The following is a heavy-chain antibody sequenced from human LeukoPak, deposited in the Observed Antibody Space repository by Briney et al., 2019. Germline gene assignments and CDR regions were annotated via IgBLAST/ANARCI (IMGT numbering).Heavy chain of an antibody. J-gene: IGHJ4*02. CDR2: IFPSGGEI. CDR1: GFTFSTFA. CDR3: ATYRQVLLPFES. D-gene: IGHD2-8*02. V-gene: IGHV3-23*01. Sequence: PGGSLRLSCAASGFTFSTFAMIWVRQPPGKGLEGVSSIFPSGGEIDYADSVRGRFTIYRDNSKSTLCLQINSLRAEDTAIYYCATYRQVLLPFESWGQGTLVTVSS.